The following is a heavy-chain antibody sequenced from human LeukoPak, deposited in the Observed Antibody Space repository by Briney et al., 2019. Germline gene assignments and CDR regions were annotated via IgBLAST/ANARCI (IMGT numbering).Heavy chain of an antibody. CDR3: ARDRTANIVGATSPYYYMDI. CDR1: GGSISTSNYY. V-gene: IGHV4-39*07. J-gene: IGHJ6*03. CDR2: IFYSGST. Sequence: PSETLSLTCTVSGGSISTSNYYWGWVPQPPGKALEWIGNIFYSGSTYYSPSLNSRVTVSLDTSKNQFSLKLSSVTAADTAVYYCARDRTANIVGATSPYYYMDIWGKGTTVTVSS. D-gene: IGHD1-26*01.